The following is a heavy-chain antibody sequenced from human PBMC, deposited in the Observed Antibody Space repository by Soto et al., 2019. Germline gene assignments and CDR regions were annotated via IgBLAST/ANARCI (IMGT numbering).Heavy chain of an antibody. Sequence: KTSETLSLTCTVSGGSISSNYWSWIRQPPGKGLEWIGDIYYSGSTNYNPSPKSRVTISVDTSKNKFSLKLSSVTAADTAVYYCAREMGYYDSSGFDPWGQGTLVTVSS. CDR2: IYYSGST. CDR1: GGSISSNY. J-gene: IGHJ5*02. V-gene: IGHV4-59*01. D-gene: IGHD3-22*01. CDR3: AREMGYYDSSGFDP.